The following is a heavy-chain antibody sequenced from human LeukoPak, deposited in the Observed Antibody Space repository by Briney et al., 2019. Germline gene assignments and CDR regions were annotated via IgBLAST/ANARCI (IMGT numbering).Heavy chain of an antibody. CDR1: GGSISSYY. D-gene: IGHD3-22*01. CDR3: ASGSDYYYSSGYDACDI. J-gene: IGHJ3*02. CDR2: IYYSGST. V-gene: IGHV4-59*08. Sequence: PSETLPLTCTVSGGSISSYYWSWIRQPPGKGLEWIGYIYYSGSTNYNPSLKSRVTISVDTSKNQFSLKLSSVTAADTAVYYCASGSDYYYSSGYDACDIWGQGTMVTVSS.